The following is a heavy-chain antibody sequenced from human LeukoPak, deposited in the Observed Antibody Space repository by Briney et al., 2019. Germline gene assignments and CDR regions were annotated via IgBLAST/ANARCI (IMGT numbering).Heavy chain of an antibody. D-gene: IGHD6-19*01. J-gene: IGHJ5*02. V-gene: IGHV3-23*01. CDR1: GFTFSSYA. CDR3: AKGSRAVAGPPLATYNWFDP. CDR2: ISGSGGST. Sequence: GGSLRVSCAASGFTFSSYAMSWVRQAPGKGLEWVSAISGSGGSTYYADSVKGRFTISRDNSKNTLYLQMNSLRAEDTAVYYCAKGSRAVAGPPLATYNWFDPWGQGTLVTVSS.